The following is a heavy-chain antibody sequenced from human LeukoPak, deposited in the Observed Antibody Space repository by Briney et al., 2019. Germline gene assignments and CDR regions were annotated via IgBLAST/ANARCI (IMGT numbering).Heavy chain of an antibody. Sequence: SETLSLTCTVSGFSVTTDSYCWGWIRQPPGKGLEWIGYDYCGGNTNYDPSLKRRVTISVDTSKNQFSLTLTSVTAADTAVYFCARDFREDSYGMDVWGQGTTVTVSS. CDR1: GFSVTTDSYC. D-gene: IGHD3-10*01. CDR2: DYCGGNT. J-gene: IGHJ6*02. CDR3: ARDFREDSYGMDV. V-gene: IGHV4-61*01.